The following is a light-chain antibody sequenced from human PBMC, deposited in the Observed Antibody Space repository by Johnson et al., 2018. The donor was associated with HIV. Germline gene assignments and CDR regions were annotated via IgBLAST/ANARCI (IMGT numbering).Light chain of an antibody. Sequence: QSVLTQPPSVSAAPGQKVTISCSGSSSNIGNNYVSWYQQLPGTAPKLLIYETNKRPSGIPDRFSGSKSATSATLGITGLQTGDEAYYYCGTWDSSLGTYVFGTGTKVTVL. J-gene: IGLJ1*01. CDR2: ETN. V-gene: IGLV1-51*02. CDR1: SSNIGNNY. CDR3: GTWDSSLGTYV.